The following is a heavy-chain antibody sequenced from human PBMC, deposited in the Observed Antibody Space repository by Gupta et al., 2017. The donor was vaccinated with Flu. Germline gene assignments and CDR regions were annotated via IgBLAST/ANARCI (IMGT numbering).Heavy chain of an antibody. V-gene: IGHV3-33*01. CDR1: GFTFSSYG. Sequence: QVQLVESGGGVVQPGRSLRLSCAASGFTFSSYGLHWVRQAPGKGLEWLAVIWYDGSNKHYADSVKGRFTISRDNSKNTLYLQMDSLRVEDTAVYYCARDSANALIWFGESPLYNGMDVWGQGTTVTVSS. CDR2: IWYDGSNK. CDR3: ARDSANALIWFGESPLYNGMDV. D-gene: IGHD3-10*01. J-gene: IGHJ6*02.